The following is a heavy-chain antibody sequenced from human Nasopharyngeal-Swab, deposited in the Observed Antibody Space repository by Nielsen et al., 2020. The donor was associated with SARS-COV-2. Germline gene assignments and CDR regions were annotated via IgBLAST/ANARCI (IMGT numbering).Heavy chain of an antibody. CDR3: ARDGLDYDFWSAYFMDV. CDR2: ISSSSSYI. V-gene: IGHV3-21*01. Sequence: GGSLRFSCAASGFTFSSYSMNWVRQAPGKGLEWVSSISSSSSYIYYADSVKGRFTISRDNAKNSLYLQMNSLRAEDTAVYYCARDGLDYDFWSAYFMDVWGQGTTVTVSS. D-gene: IGHD3-3*01. CDR1: GFTFSSYS. J-gene: IGHJ6*02.